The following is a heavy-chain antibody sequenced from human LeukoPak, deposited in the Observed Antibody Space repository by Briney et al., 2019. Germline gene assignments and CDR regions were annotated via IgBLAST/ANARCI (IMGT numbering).Heavy chain of an antibody. D-gene: IGHD3-9*01. CDR3: ARGTSGYLTYYYYYYLDV. V-gene: IGHV7-4-1*02. CDR2: INTNTGNP. CDR1: GYIFSSDG. Sequence: ASVKVSCKASGYIFSSDGINWVRQAPGKGLEWMGWINTNTGNPTYAQGFTGRFVFSLDTSVSTAYLQISSLKAEDTAVYYCARGTSGYLTYYYYYYLDVWGKGTTVTVSS. J-gene: IGHJ6*03.